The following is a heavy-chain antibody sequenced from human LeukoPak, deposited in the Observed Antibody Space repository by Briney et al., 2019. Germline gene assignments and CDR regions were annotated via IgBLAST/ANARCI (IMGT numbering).Heavy chain of an antibody. V-gene: IGHV3-64*01. CDR2: ISSNGGKT. D-gene: IGHD6-13*01. CDR1: RFTFLSYV. Sequence: PGGGLRLSRAPSRFTFLSYVIHGVRPAPGRGREYVSAISSNGGKTYYANALKGTVTISRENSKNTLFLQIGILRADDTALFFRARDSRGPYDFWGQGTLVTVSS. J-gene: IGHJ4*02. CDR3: ARDSRGPYDF.